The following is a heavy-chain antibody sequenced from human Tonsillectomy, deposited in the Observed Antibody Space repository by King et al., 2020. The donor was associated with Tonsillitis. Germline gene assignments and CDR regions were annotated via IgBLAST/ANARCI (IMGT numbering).Heavy chain of an antibody. D-gene: IGHD3-22*01. CDR1: GGSISSSSYY. CDR3: ARSVEYYDSSGYTGAYFDY. Sequence: LPLQESGPGLVKPSETLSLTCTVSGGSISSSSYYWGWIRQPPGKGLEWIGSIYYSGSTYYNPSLKSRVTISVDTSKNQFSLKLSSVTAADTAVYYCARSVEYYDSSGYTGAYFDYWGQGTLVTVSS. CDR2: IYYSGST. J-gene: IGHJ4*02. V-gene: IGHV4-39*01.